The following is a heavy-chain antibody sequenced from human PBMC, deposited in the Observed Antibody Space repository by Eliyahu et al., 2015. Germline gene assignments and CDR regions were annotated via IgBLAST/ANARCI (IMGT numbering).Heavy chain of an antibody. CDR2: ISYSGYT. D-gene: IGHD7-27*01. Sequence: QLQLQESGPGLVKSSETLSLTCTVAGDSISSDTYYWVWIRQPPGKGLEWIGTISYSGYTSYSTSLKSRVTISADSSQNQVSLKLSSMTTADTAVYYCARHRWGWGSDSWGQGTLVTVSS. V-gene: IGHV4-39*01. CDR1: GDSISSDTYY. J-gene: IGHJ4*02. CDR3: ARHRWGWGSDS.